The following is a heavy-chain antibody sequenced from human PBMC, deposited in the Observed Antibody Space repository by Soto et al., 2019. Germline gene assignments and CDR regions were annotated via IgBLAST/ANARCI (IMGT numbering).Heavy chain of an antibody. CDR2: INPNSGGT. CDR3: ARGLYSGSYFYYYYGMDV. Sequence: ASVKVSCKASGYTFTGYYMHWVRQAPGQGLEWMGWINPNSGGTNYAQKFQGWVTMTRDTSISTAYMELSRLRSDDTAVYYCARGLYSGSYFYYYYGMDVWGQGTTLTVSS. V-gene: IGHV1-2*04. J-gene: IGHJ6*02. CDR1: GYTFTGYY. D-gene: IGHD1-26*01.